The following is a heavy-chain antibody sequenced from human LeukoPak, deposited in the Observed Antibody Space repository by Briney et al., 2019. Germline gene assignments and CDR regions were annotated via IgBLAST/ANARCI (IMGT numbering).Heavy chain of an antibody. CDR2: ISSSSSYI. Sequence: GGSLRLSCAASGFTFSSYSMNWVRQAPGKGLEWVSSISSSSSYIYYADSVKGRFTVSRDNAKNSLYLQMNSLRAEDTAVYYCARDNFMVRGVIRIRYYYYMDVWGKGTTVTVSS. CDR3: ARDNFMVRGVIRIRYYYYMDV. CDR1: GFTFSSYS. D-gene: IGHD3-10*01. V-gene: IGHV3-21*01. J-gene: IGHJ6*03.